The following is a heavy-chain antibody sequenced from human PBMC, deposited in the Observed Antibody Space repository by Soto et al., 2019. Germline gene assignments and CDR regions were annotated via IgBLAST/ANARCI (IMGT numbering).Heavy chain of an antibody. CDR3: ARVPRFLEWLPGFYYYYGMDV. D-gene: IGHD3-3*01. Sequence: PGLSLGASGFTFSSYDKPRVRHGPGKGLGGVAVISYDGSNKYYADAVKGRFTISRDNSKNTLYLHMSSLRAEDTAVYYCARVPRFLEWLPGFYYYYGMDVWSQGTTVTVSS. J-gene: IGHJ6*02. CDR2: ISYDGSNK. V-gene: IGHV3-30-3*01. CDR1: GFTFSSYD.